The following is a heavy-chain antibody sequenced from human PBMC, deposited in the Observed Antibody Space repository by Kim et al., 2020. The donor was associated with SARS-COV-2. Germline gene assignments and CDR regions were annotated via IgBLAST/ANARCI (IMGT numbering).Heavy chain of an antibody. CDR1: GFTFSSYG. Sequence: GGSLRLSCAASGFTFSSYGMHWVRQAPGKGLEWVAVISYDGSNKNYVDSVKGRFTISRDNSKNTLYLQMNSLRAEDTAVYYCARDIATYISVWIYYYYG. CDR3: ARDIATYISVWIYYYYG. V-gene: IGHV3-30*04. J-gene: IGHJ6*01. D-gene: IGHD1-26*01. CDR2: ISYDGSNK.